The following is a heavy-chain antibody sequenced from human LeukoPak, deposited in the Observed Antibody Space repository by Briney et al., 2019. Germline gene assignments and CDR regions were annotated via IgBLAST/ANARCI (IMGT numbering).Heavy chain of an antibody. Sequence: GGSLRLSCAASGFTFSSYGMHWVRQAPGKGLEWVAVIWYDGSNKYYADSVKGRFTIPRDSSKNTLYLQMNSLRAEDTAVYYCARAIAVAEFDYWGQGTLVTVSS. CDR1: GFTFSSYG. J-gene: IGHJ4*02. CDR2: IWYDGSNK. V-gene: IGHV3-33*01. D-gene: IGHD6-19*01. CDR3: ARAIAVAEFDY.